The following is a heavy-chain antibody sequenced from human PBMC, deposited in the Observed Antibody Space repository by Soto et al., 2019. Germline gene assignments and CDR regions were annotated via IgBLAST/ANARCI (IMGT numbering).Heavy chain of an antibody. Sequence: PSETLSLTCTVSGGSISSSSYYWGWIRQPPGKGLEWIGSIYYSGITYYNPSLKSRVTISVYTSKNQFSLKLSSVTAADTAVYYCARFCAFGVVMIDAFDIWGQGTMVTVSS. D-gene: IGHD3-3*01. CDR3: ARFCAFGVVMIDAFDI. V-gene: IGHV4-39*01. CDR1: GGSISSSSYY. CDR2: IYYSGIT. J-gene: IGHJ3*02.